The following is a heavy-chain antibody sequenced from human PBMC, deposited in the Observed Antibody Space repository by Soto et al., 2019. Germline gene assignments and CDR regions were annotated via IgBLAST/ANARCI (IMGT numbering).Heavy chain of an antibody. D-gene: IGHD6-19*01. V-gene: IGHV3-30*14. CDR3: ARDQADYRGGWPLDY. J-gene: IGHJ4*02. Sequence: PGGSLTLSCAASGFTFSNYAMHWVSQAPGKGLEWVAVISYDGSEKYYADSVKGRFTISRDNSKNTLYLQMNSLRAEDTAVYYCARDQADYRGGWPLDYWGQGTLVTVSS. CDR2: ISYDGSEK. CDR1: GFTFSNYA.